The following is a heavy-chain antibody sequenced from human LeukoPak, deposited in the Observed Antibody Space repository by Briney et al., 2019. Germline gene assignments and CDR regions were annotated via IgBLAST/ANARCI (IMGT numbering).Heavy chain of an antibody. CDR2: VTGDGSDT. V-gene: IGHV3-74*01. D-gene: IGHD2-8*02. CDR1: GSGFNNNW. J-gene: IGHJ4*02. CDR3: ATGLGHYYDY. Sequence: GGSLNSSLQASGSGFNNNWMHWFRKVQGKGLEWLSRVTGDGSDTVYADSVKGRFTISRDNARTTVYLQMSSLRLDDTATYYCATGLGHYYDYWGQGSLVTVSS.